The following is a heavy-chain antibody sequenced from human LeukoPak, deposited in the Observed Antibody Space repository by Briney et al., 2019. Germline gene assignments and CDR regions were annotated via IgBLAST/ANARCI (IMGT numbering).Heavy chain of an antibody. V-gene: IGHV2-5*01. CDR3: AHSLTYYYGSGSYYSDY. CDR1: GFSLSTSGVG. CDR2: IYWNDDK. J-gene: IGHJ4*02. Sequence: SGPTLVKPTQTLTLTCTFSGFSLSTSGVGVGWIRQPPGKALEWLALIYWNDDKRYSPSLKSRLTITKDTSKNQVVLTMTNMDPVDTATYYCAHSLTYYYGSGSYYSDYWRQGTLVTVSS. D-gene: IGHD3-10*01.